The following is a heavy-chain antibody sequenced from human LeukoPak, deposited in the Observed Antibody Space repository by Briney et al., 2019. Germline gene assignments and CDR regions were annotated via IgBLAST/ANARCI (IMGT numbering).Heavy chain of an antibody. V-gene: IGHV1-2*04. D-gene: IGHD6-19*01. Sequence: GGSLRLSCAASGFTFRTHGMHWVRQAPGQGLEWMGWINPNSGGTNYAQKFQGWVTMTRDTSISTAYMELSRLRSDDTAVYYCARAYSSGWLFDYWGQGTLVTVSS. J-gene: IGHJ4*02. CDR2: INPNSGGT. CDR1: GFTFRTHG. CDR3: ARAYSSGWLFDY.